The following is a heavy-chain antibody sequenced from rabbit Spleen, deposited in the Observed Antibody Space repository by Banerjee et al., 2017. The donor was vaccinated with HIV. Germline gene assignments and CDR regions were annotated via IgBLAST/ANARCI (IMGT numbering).Heavy chain of an antibody. V-gene: IGHV1S40*01. Sequence: QSLEESGGDLVKPGASLTLTCTASGFSFSSNWICWVRQAPGKGLEWIACIDTSDGDTDYANWPKGRFTISKASSTTVTLQLNSLTAADTATYFCARDTGSSFSSYGIDLWGQGTLVTVS. CDR3: ARDTGSSFSSYGIDL. CDR1: GFSFSSNW. D-gene: IGHD8-1*01. J-gene: IGHJ3*01. CDR2: IDTSDGDT.